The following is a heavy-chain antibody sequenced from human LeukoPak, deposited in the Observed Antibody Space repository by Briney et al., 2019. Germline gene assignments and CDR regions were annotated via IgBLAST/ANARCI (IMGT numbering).Heavy chain of an antibody. CDR2: IYYSGST. CDR1: GGSISSSSYY. CDR3: ARKAPYYSDSSGPLGTYYFDY. J-gene: IGHJ4*02. Sequence: PSETLSLTCTVSGGSISSSSYYWGWLRQPPGKGLEWLGYIYYSGSTYYNPSLKSRVTISVDTSKNEFSLKLNSVTAADTAVYYCARKAPYYSDSSGPLGTYYFDYWGQGTLVTVSS. D-gene: IGHD3-22*01. V-gene: IGHV4-39*07.